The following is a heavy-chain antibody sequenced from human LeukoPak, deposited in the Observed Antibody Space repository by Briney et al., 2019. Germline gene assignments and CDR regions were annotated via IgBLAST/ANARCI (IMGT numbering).Heavy chain of an antibody. V-gene: IGHV3-23*01. CDR3: AKDLSSAYYSFDY. CDR2: ISGSGYNT. CDR1: GFTFSTYV. Sequence: AGGSLRLSCAASGFTFSTYVMSWVRQAPGKGLEWVSTISGSGYNTYYADSVKGRFTISRDNSKNTLYLQMNSLRAEGTAVYYCAKDLSSAYYSFDYWGQGTLVTVSS. J-gene: IGHJ4*02. D-gene: IGHD3-22*01.